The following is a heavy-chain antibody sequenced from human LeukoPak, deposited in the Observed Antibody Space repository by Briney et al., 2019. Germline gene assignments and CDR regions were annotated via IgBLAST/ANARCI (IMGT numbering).Heavy chain of an antibody. Sequence: GGSLRLSCAASGFTFSSYWMSWVRQAPGKGLEWVANIKQDGSEKYYVDSVKGRFTISRDNAKNSLYLQMNSLRAEDTAVYYCASEGAAPLVLPFDIWGQGTMVTVSS. D-gene: IGHD6-6*01. J-gene: IGHJ3*02. CDR3: ASEGAAPLVLPFDI. CDR2: IKQDGSEK. CDR1: GFTFSSYW. V-gene: IGHV3-7*01.